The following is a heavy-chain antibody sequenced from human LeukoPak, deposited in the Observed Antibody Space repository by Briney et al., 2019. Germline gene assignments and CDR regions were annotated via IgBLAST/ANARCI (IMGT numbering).Heavy chain of an antibody. CDR3: ARYYYDSSGCRDAFDI. V-gene: IGHV4-59*01. CDR1: GGSISSYY. J-gene: IGHJ3*02. Sequence: SETLSLTCTVSGGSISSYYWSWIRQPPGKGLEWIGYIYYSGSTNYNPSLKSRVTISVDTSKNQFSLKLSSVTAADTAVYYCARYYYDSSGCRDAFDIWGQGTMVTVSS. CDR2: IYYSGST. D-gene: IGHD3-22*01.